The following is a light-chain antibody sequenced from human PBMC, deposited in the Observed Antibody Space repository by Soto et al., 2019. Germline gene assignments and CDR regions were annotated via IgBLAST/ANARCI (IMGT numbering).Light chain of an antibody. J-gene: IGKJ1*01. CDR2: AAS. CDR3: QHYNSYSEA. V-gene: IGKV1-16*01. CDR1: QTINYY. Sequence: DIQMTQSPSSLSSSVGDIFTITCRASQTINYYLNWYQQKPGKAPKPLIYAASNLQSGVPSRFSGSGSGTEFTLTISSLQPDDFATYYCQHYNSYSEAFGQGTKVDIK.